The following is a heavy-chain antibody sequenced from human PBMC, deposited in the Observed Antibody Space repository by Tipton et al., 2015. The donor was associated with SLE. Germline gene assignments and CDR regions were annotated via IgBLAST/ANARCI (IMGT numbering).Heavy chain of an antibody. D-gene: IGHD1-26*01. CDR3: ARDSDYIAWEGAFDF. CDR2: ISNDGSNR. V-gene: IGHV3-30*04. CDR1: GFTFSSFA. Sequence: SLRLSCAASGFTFSSFAMHWVRQTPGKGLEWVAGISNDGSNRYYADPVKGRFTISRDNSKNTLSLQMNSLRAEDTAVYYCARDSDYIAWEGAFDFWGQGTLVTVSS. J-gene: IGHJ3*01.